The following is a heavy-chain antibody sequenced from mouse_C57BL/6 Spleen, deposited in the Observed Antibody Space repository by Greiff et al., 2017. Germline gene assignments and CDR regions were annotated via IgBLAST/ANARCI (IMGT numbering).Heavy chain of an antibody. CDR2: IYPGSGNT. CDR3: ARCEGLLYESFDY. Sequence: QVQLQQSGAELVRPGASVKLSCKASGYTFTDYYINWVKQRPGQGLEWIARIYPGSGNTYYNEKFKGKATLTAEKSSSTAYMQLSSLTSEDSAVYFCARCEGLLYESFDYWGQGTTLTVSS. J-gene: IGHJ2*01. D-gene: IGHD2-3*01. CDR1: GYTFTDYY. V-gene: IGHV1-76*01.